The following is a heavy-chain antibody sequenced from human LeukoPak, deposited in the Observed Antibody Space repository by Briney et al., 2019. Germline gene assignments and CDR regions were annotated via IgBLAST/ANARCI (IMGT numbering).Heavy chain of an antibody. V-gene: IGHV3-23*01. CDR3: ARGGGLQRRYFEY. Sequence: GGSLRLSCAASGFSVSNYALSWVRQAPGKGLEWVSSFTAGGSGTYNTDSVEGRFTISRDISKNTLYMQMNSLRAEDTAVYYCARGGGLQRRYFEYWGQGTLLTVSS. D-gene: IGHD2-15*01. CDR1: GFSVSNYA. J-gene: IGHJ4*02. CDR2: FTAGGSGT.